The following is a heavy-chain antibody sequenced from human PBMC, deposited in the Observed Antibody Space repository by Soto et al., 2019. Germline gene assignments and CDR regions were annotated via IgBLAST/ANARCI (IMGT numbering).Heavy chain of an antibody. CDR2: IYYSGST. CDR1: VFCISSVDYY. V-gene: IGHV4-30-4*01. D-gene: IGHD5-18*01. J-gene: IGHJ5*02. Sequence: TLSXTCTIAVFCISSVDYYLVLIRQPPGKGLEWIGYIYYSGSTYYNPSLKSRVTISVDTSKNQFSLKLSSVTAADTAVYYCAREVDIDMVGWSWFDKWGKGNLVTVSS. CDR3: AREVDIDMVGWSWFDK.